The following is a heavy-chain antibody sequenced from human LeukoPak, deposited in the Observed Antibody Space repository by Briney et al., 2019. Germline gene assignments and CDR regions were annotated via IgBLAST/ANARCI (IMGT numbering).Heavy chain of an antibody. Sequence: GASVKVSCKFSGYTLTGLSMHWVRQAPGKGLEWMGGFDPEDGETIYAQKFQGRVTMTEDTSTDTAYMELSSLRSEDTAVYYCATGPAVAGTNDYWGQGTLVTASS. CDR2: FDPEDGET. D-gene: IGHD6-19*01. V-gene: IGHV1-24*01. CDR1: GYTLTGLS. J-gene: IGHJ4*02. CDR3: ATGPAVAGTNDY.